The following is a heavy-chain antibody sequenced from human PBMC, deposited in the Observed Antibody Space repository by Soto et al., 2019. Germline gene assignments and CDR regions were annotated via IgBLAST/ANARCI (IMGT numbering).Heavy chain of an antibody. CDR2: IKSKTDGGTT. J-gene: IGHJ6*02. V-gene: IGHV3-15*07. D-gene: IGHD6-13*01. CDR1: GFTFSNAW. Sequence: GGSLRLSCAASGFTFSNAWMNWVRQAPGKGLEWVGRIKSKTDGGTTDYAAPVKGRFTISRDDSKNTLYLQMNSLKTEDTAVYYCTTLTIGSSSWSYYYYYGMDVWGQGTTVTVSS. CDR3: TTLTIGSSSWSYYYYYGMDV.